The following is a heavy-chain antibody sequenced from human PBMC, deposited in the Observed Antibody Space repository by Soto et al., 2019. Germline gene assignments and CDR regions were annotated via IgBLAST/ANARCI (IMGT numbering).Heavy chain of an antibody. Sequence: GGSLRLSCADSGLTFSSYSMNWVRQAPGKGLEWVSCISSRSSAIYYADSVKGRLTISRDNAKNSLYLQINSLRAEDTAVYYFAKDWRKPIDYRGQRTPVTVSS. CDR1: GLTFSSYS. V-gene: IGHV3-48*04. D-gene: IGHD3-3*01. CDR3: AKDWRKPIDY. CDR2: ISSRSSAI. J-gene: IGHJ4*02.